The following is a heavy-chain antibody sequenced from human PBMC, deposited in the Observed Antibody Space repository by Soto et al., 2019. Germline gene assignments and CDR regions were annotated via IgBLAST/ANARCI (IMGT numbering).Heavy chain of an antibody. V-gene: IGHV3-33*01. D-gene: IGHD6-13*01. J-gene: IGHJ6*02. CDR2: IWYDGSNK. Sequence: GGSLRLSCAASGFTFSSYGMHWVRQAPGKGLEWVAVIWYDGSNKYYADSVKGRFTISRDNSKNTLYLQMNSLRAEDTAVYYCARDSVAAAGPYYYYGMDVWGQGTTVTVSS. CDR1: GFTFSSYG. CDR3: ARDSVAAAGPYYYYGMDV.